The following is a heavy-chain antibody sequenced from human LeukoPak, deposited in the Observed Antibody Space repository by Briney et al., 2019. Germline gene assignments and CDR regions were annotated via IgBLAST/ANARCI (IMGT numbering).Heavy chain of an antibody. CDR3: ARDYYGSGSALTG. Sequence: SETLSLTCAVSGGSISSSNWWSWVRQPPGKGLEWIGEIYHSGSTNYNPSLKSRVTISVDKSKNQFSLKLSSVTAADTAVYYCARDYYGSGSALTGWGQGTLVTVSS. D-gene: IGHD3-10*01. CDR2: IYHSGST. V-gene: IGHV4-4*02. J-gene: IGHJ4*02. CDR1: GGSISSSNW.